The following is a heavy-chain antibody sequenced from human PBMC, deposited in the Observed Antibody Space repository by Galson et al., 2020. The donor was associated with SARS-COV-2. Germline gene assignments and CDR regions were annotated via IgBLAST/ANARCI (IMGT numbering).Heavy chain of an antibody. V-gene: IGHV4-34*01. J-gene: IGHJ6*02. CDR1: GGSSSNIY. CDR2: INHTGGT. Sequence: PSETLSLTCAVYGGSSSNIYWTWIRQPPEKGLEWIGEINHTGGTNYNPSLKSRVTISVDTSKNQFSLRVRSVTAADTAVYYCARGLMIGGSFYRMDVWGLGTTVTVSS. CDR3: ARGLMIGGSFYRMDV. D-gene: IGHD3-22*01.